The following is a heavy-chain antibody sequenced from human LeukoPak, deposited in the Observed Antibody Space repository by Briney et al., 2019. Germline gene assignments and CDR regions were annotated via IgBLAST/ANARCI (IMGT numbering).Heavy chain of an antibody. D-gene: IGHD3-10*01. CDR3: ARDDYYYGSGSYRIYNWFDP. CDR1: GGTFSSYA. V-gene: IGHV1-69*13. Sequence: SVKVSCKASGGTFSSYAISWVRQAPGQGLEWMGGIIPIFGTANYAQKFQGRVTITADESTSTAYMELSSLRSEDTAVYYCARDDYYYGSGSYRIYNWFDPWGQGTLVTVSS. J-gene: IGHJ5*02. CDR2: IIPIFGTA.